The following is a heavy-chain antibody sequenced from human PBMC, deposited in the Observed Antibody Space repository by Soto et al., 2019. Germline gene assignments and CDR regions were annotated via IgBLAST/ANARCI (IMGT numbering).Heavy chain of an antibody. Sequence: QVQLQESGPGLVKPSQTLSLTCTVSGGSISSGGYYWSWIRQHPGKGLEWIGYIYYSGSTDYNPSLQSRVTISVDTSKNQFSLKLSSVTAADTAVYYCARDLGAYYGDPYWYFDLWGRGTLVTVSS. J-gene: IGHJ2*01. CDR2: IYYSGST. V-gene: IGHV4-31*03. CDR1: GGSISSGGYY. CDR3: ARDLGAYYGDPYWYFDL. D-gene: IGHD4-17*01.